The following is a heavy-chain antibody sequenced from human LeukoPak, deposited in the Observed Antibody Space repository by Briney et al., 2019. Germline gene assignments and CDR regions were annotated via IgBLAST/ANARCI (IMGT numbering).Heavy chain of an antibody. CDR1: GGSFSGYY. D-gene: IGHD6-19*01. CDR2: IYTSGST. CDR3: ARDSVAGTIDY. J-gene: IGHJ4*02. Sequence: SETLSLTCAVYGGSFSGYYWSWIRQPAGKGLEWIGRIYTSGSTNYNPSLKSRVTMSVDTSKNQFSLKLSSVTAADTAVYYCARDSVAGTIDYWGQGTLVTVSS. V-gene: IGHV4-4*07.